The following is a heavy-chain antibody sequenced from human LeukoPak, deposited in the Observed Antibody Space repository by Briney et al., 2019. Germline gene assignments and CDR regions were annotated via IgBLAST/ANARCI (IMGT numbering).Heavy chain of an antibody. D-gene: IGHD1/OR15-1a*01. CDR1: GYSFTSYY. V-gene: IGHV1-46*01. J-gene: IGHJ4*02. Sequence: ASVKVSCKTSGYSFTSYYMHWVRQAPGQGLEWMGTINPSGGSTSYAQNFQGRVTMTRDTSTSTVYMELSSLRFEDTAVYYCATMRFGDSRLEYWGQGNLVTVSS. CDR2: INPSGGST. CDR3: ATMRFGDSRLEY.